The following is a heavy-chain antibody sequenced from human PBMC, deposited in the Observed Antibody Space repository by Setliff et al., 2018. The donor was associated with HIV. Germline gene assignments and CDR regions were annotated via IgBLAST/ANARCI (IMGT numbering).Heavy chain of an antibody. V-gene: IGHV1-69*13. CDR2: IIAISGTP. D-gene: IGHD3-3*02. CDR3: ARSDVLEFLEWSPEGCFDP. Sequence: SVKVSCKASGGTFSSYAISWVRQTPGQGLEWMGGIIAISGTPNYAQKFQGRVTFTADASTSTVYMELSSLRSEDTAVYYCARSDVLEFLEWSPEGCFDPWGQGTLVTVSS. J-gene: IGHJ5*02. CDR1: GGTFSSYA.